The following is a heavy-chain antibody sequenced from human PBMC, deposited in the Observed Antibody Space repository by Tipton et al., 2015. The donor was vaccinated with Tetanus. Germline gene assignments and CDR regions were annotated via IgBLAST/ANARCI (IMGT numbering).Heavy chain of an antibody. V-gene: IGHV4-34*01. D-gene: IGHD5-24*01. CDR1: GGSLSDYY. CDR2: ISHSGSS. Sequence: GLVKPSETLSLTCAVSGGSLSDYYWSWIRQSPGKGLEWIGEISHSGSSSYSPSLKSRVTISVDTSKNQFSLRLRSVAAADTAVYYCARGGRDAYNNPLGAFDVWGRGTTVTVSS. CDR3: ARGGRDAYNNPLGAFDV. J-gene: IGHJ3*01.